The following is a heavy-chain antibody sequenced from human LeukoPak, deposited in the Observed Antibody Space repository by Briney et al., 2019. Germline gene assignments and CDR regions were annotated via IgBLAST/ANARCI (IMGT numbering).Heavy chain of an antibody. CDR2: IYHSGST. J-gene: IGHJ6*03. CDR1: GYSISSGYY. CDR3: AKGSDGYKFYQYHYMDV. Sequence: SETLSLTCTVSGYSISSGYYWGWIRQPPGKGLEWIGSIYHSGSTYYNPSLKSRVTISVDTSKNQFSLKLSSVTAADTAVFYCAKGSDGYKFYQYHYMDVWGKGTTVTISS. V-gene: IGHV4-38-2*02. D-gene: IGHD5-24*01.